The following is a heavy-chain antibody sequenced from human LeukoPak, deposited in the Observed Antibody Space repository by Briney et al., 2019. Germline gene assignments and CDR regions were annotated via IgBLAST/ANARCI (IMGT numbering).Heavy chain of an antibody. J-gene: IGHJ5*02. Sequence: GASVKVSCKASGYTFTSYGISWVRQAPGQRLEWMGWINAGNGNTKYSQKFQGRVTITRDTSASTAYMELSSLRSEDTAVYYCARERGKYSYGPWGQGTLVTVSS. CDR2: INAGNGNT. V-gene: IGHV1-3*01. CDR3: ARERGKYSYGP. D-gene: IGHD5-18*01. CDR1: GYTFTSYG.